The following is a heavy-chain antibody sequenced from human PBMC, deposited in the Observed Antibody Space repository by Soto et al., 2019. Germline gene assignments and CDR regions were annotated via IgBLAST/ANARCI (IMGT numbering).Heavy chain of an antibody. D-gene: IGHD2-8*01. CDR3: ARKGRGVDYYYMDV. CDR1: GFTFSSYS. J-gene: IGHJ6*03. CDR2: ISGSSSTI. Sequence: GGSLRLSCAASGFTFSSYSMKWVRQAPGKGLEWVSYISGSSSTIYYADSVKGRFTISRDNAKNSLYLQMNSLRVEDTAVYYCARKGRGVDYYYMDVWGKGTTVTVSS. V-gene: IGHV3-48*01.